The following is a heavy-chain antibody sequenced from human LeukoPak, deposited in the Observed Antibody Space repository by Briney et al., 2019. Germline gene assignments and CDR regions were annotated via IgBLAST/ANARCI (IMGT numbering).Heavy chain of an antibody. CDR1: GFTFGTYS. V-gene: IGHV3-21*03. CDR2: ISTSSSYI. D-gene: IGHD1-26*01. J-gene: IGHJ4*02. CDR3: TTRGGSFSIFDY. Sequence: PGESLRLSCAASGFTFGTYSMNWVRQAPGKGLEWVSSISTSSSYIYYADSVKGRFTISRDNAKNSLYLQMNSLRAEDTAVYYCTTRGGSFSIFDYWGQGTLVTVSS.